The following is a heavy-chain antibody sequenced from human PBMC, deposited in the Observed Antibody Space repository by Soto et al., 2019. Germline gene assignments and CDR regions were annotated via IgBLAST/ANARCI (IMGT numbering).Heavy chain of an antibody. V-gene: IGHV1-46*01. D-gene: IGHD1-7*01. CDR3: ARDGTFDI. CDR1: GYTFTKYF. Sequence: QVQLVQSGAEVKKPGASVKVSCQASGYTFTKYFIQWIRQGPGQDLEWVGLINPAGGTTSYAQKFQGSVTMTRDTSTRTVFMELTSLRSDDTGVYFCARDGTFDIWGQGTLVTVSS. CDR2: INPAGGTT. J-gene: IGHJ4*02.